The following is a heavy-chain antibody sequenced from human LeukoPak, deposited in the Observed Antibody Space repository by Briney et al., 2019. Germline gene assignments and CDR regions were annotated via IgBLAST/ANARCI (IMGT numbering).Heavy chain of an antibody. CDR2: IEEYGNQI. Sequence: PGGSPRLSCAASGFTFSSYAMSWVRQAPGKGLEWVANIEEYGNQIYYVDSVKGRFTISRDNAENSVYLQMNSLRDEDTAVYYCARVGRVTTPRYCDYWGQGTLVTVSS. CDR3: ARVGRVTTPRYCDY. D-gene: IGHD4-17*01. V-gene: IGHV3-7*01. J-gene: IGHJ4*02. CDR1: GFTFSSYA.